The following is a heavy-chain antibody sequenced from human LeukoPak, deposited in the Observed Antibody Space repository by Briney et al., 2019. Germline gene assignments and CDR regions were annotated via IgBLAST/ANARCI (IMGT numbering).Heavy chain of an antibody. D-gene: IGHD6-13*01. CDR1: GGSFSGYY. V-gene: IGHV4-34*01. CDR3: ARIMAPRIAAAGIFDY. CDR2: INHSGST. J-gene: IGHJ4*02. Sequence: SETLSLTCAVYGGSFSGYYWSWIRQPPGKGLEWIGEINHSGSTNYNPSLKSRVTISVDTFKNQFSLKLSSVTAADTAVYYCARIMAPRIAAAGIFDYWGQGTLVTVSS.